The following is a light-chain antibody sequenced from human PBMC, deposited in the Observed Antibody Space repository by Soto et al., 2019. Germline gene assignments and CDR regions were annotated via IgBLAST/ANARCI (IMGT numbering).Light chain of an antibody. CDR2: DAS. CDR3: QQRGNLWT. J-gene: IGKJ1*01. Sequence: ESVLAQSPGSLSLSPGERGALCCRASQNVSSYLAWYQKKPGQAPRLLIYDASNRATGIPARFSGSGSGTDFTLTISSLEPEDFAVYYCQQRGNLWTFGQGTKVDIK. CDR1: QNVSSY. V-gene: IGKV3-11*01.